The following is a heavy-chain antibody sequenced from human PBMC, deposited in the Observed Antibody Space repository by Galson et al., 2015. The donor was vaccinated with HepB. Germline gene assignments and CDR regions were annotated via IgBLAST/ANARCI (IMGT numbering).Heavy chain of an antibody. CDR1: GYTFTDYY. Sequence: VKVSCKVSGYTFTDYYMHWVQQAPGKGLEWMGLVDPEDGETIYAEKFQGRVTITADTSTDTAYMELSSLRSEDTAVYYCATAVHNWNDGQHAFDIWGQGTMVTVSS. CDR2: VDPEDGET. D-gene: IGHD1-1*01. V-gene: IGHV1-69-2*01. CDR3: ATAVHNWNDGQHAFDI. J-gene: IGHJ3*02.